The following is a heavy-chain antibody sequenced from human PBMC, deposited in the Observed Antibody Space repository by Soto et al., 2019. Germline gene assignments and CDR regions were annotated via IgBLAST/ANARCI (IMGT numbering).Heavy chain of an antibody. V-gene: IGHV1-3*01. CDR2: INAGNGNT. CDR3: ARDGAVAGDSNFGY. D-gene: IGHD6-19*01. Sequence: ASVKVSCKASGYTFTNYGVNWVRQAPGQRLEWMGWINAGNGNTKYSQKFQGRVTISTDTSASTAYMELSSLRSEDTAVYYCARDGAVAGDSNFGYWGQGTLVTVSS. J-gene: IGHJ4*02. CDR1: GYTFTNYG.